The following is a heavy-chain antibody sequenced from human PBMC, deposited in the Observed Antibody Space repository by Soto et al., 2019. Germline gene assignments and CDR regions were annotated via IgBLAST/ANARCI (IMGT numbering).Heavy chain of an antibody. V-gene: IGHV4-31*03. J-gene: IGHJ4*02. Sequence: QVQLQESGPGLVKPSQTLSLTCTVSGGSISSGGYYWSWIRQHPGKGLEWIGYIYDSGSTYYNPFIKCRVTISVDTSKNQVSLKLSSVTAADTAVYYCARSGYSYGPNPLLYWGQGTLVTVSS. CDR2: IYDSGST. D-gene: IGHD5-18*01. CDR3: ARSGYSYGPNPLLY. CDR1: GGSISSGGYY.